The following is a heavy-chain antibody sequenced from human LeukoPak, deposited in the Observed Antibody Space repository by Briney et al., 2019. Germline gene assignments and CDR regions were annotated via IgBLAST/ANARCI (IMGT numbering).Heavy chain of an antibody. V-gene: IGHV3-30*02. Sequence: GGSLRLSCAASGFTFSSYGMHWVRQAPGKGLEWVAFIRYDGSNKYYADSVKGRFTISRDNSKNTLYLQMNSLRAEDTAVYYCAGPGKNWNSPGYFDYWGQGTLVTVSS. CDR1: GFTFSSYG. CDR2: IRYDGSNK. CDR3: AGPGKNWNSPGYFDY. J-gene: IGHJ4*02. D-gene: IGHD1-7*01.